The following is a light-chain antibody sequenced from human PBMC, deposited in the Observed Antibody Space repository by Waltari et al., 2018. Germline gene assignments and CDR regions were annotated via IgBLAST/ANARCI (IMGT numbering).Light chain of an antibody. J-gene: IGKJ2*02. CDR2: RSS. Sequence: VMTQSPATLSVSPGERANLSCSASQNVTGKLAWYPHKPGQAPRILLYRSSVRATGIPARFSGSGSGKEFTLSISSLQSEDFAIYYCQQFSFWPCTFGQGTKLEIK. CDR1: QNVTGK. CDR3: QQFSFWPCT. V-gene: IGKV3-15*01.